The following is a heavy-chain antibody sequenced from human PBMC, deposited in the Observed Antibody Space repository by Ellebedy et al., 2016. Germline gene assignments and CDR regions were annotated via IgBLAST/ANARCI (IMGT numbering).Heavy chain of an antibody. CDR1: GYTFNHYG. V-gene: IGHV1-8*02. J-gene: IGHJ4*02. Sequence: ASVTVSCXASGYTFNHYGFSWVRQAPGQGLEWMGWMNPNNGNAGYAQRFQGRVTMTRDTSISTVYMELSNLKSEDTAVYYCARGQDTSGWASVDYWGQGTLVTVSS. CDR3: ARGQDTSGWASVDY. D-gene: IGHD6-19*01. CDR2: MNPNNGNA.